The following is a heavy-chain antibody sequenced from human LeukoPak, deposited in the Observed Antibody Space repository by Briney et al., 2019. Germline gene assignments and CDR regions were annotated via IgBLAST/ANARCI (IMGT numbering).Heavy chain of an antibody. Sequence: ASVKVSCKASGYIFTTYDIGRVRQATGQGLEWMGWLNHNSGNAGYAQKFQGRVTISRNTSISTAYMELSSLRSDDTAIYYCARRKCLGWFDPWGQGTLVSVSS. CDR2: LNHNSGNA. CDR3: ARRKCLGWFDP. J-gene: IGHJ5*02. V-gene: IGHV1-8*03. CDR1: GYIFTTYD. D-gene: IGHD7-27*01.